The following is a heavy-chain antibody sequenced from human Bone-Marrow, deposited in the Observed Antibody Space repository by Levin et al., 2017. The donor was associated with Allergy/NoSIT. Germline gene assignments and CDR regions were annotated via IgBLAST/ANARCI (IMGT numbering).Heavy chain of an antibody. D-gene: IGHD6-19*01. CDR1: GFTFSSYW. J-gene: IGHJ4*02. CDR3: ARAGVSSGWSYHFDH. Sequence: LSLTSAASGFTFSSYWMHWVRQAPGKGLVWVSRINKDGSTTTYVDSVKGRFSISRDNAKNTFYLQMNSLRAEDTAVYYCARAGVSSGWSYHFDHWGQGTLVTVSS. CDR2: INKDGSTT. V-gene: IGHV3-74*01.